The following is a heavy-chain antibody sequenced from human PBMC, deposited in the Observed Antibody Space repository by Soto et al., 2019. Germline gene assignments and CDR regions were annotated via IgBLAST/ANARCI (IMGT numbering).Heavy chain of an antibody. CDR1: SSSSYY. V-gene: IGHV3-23*01. CDR3: AKVVHWNDAGTNWFDP. Sequence: SSSSYYWGWIRQPPGKGLEWVSAISGSGGSTYYADSVKGRFTISRDNSKNTLYLQMNSLRAEDTAVYYCAKVVHWNDAGTNWFDPWGQGTLVTVSS. D-gene: IGHD1-1*01. CDR2: ISGSGGST. J-gene: IGHJ5*02.